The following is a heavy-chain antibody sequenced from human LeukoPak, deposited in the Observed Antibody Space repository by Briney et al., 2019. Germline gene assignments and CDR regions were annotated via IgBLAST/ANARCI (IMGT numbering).Heavy chain of an antibody. J-gene: IGHJ5*02. CDR1: GDSMYSHY. CDR3: ARGDYYDGGGRNWFDP. CDR2: IYTSGTT. D-gene: IGHD3-3*01. Sequence: SETLSLTCSVSGDSMYSHYWSFIRQAAGTGLEWIGRIYTSGTTYYNPSLKSRVTLSIDTSMNQFSLRLTSVTAADTAVYYCARGDYYDGGGRNWFDPWGRGSLGTVSP. V-gene: IGHV4-4*07.